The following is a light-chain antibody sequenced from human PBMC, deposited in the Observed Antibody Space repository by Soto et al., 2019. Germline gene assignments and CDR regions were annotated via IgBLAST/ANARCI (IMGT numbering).Light chain of an antibody. V-gene: IGLV1-40*01. CDR1: SSNTGAGND. CDR2: ANN. J-gene: IGLJ2*01. Sequence: QSVLAQPPSVAGAPGQRVTISCTGSSSNTGAGNDVHWYQQLPGTTPRLLIYANNRRPSGVPDRFSGSRSGTSASLAITGLQTEDEADYYCQSYDGSRSVVVFGGGTKLTVL. CDR3: QSYDGSRSVVV.